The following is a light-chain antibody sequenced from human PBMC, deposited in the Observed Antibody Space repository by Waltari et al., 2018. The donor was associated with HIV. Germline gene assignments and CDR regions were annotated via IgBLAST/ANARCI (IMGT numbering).Light chain of an antibody. CDR1: SSNIATNT. Sequence: QSVLTQPPSASGTPGQRVTISCSGSSSNIATNTVNWYQQLPGTAPKLLIYTNKQRPSGVPARFSGSKSCTSASLAISGLQSDDGADYYCATWDDSLNGWVFGGGTRLTVL. CDR3: ATWDDSLNGWV. CDR2: TNK. V-gene: IGLV1-44*01. J-gene: IGLJ3*02.